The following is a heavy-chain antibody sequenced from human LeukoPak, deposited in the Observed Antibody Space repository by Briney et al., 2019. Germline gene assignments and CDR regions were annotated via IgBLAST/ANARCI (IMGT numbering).Heavy chain of an antibody. CDR2: INYSGST. CDR3: ARDRKLDS. J-gene: IGHJ4*02. CDR1: GGSIIGHY. Sequence: SETLSLTFSVSGGSIIGHYWSWIRQPPGKGREWIGYINYSGSTNYSPSLKSRLTISLDTYRSQFSLRLSSVTAADTAVYYCARDRKLDSWGPGTLVPVYS. V-gene: IGHV4-59*11. D-gene: IGHD1-14*01.